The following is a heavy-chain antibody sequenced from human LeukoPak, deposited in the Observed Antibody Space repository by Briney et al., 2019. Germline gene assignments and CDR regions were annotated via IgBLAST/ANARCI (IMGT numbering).Heavy chain of an antibody. CDR2: INSDGSSR. J-gene: IGHJ4*02. Sequence: GGSLRLSCAASGFTFSSYWMHWVRQAPGKGLVWVSRINSDGSSRSYADSVKGRFTISRDNAKNTLYLQMNSLRVEDTAVYYCASLSMVTPFDYWGQGTLVTVSS. CDR3: ASLSMVTPFDY. D-gene: IGHD4-17*01. V-gene: IGHV3-74*01. CDR1: GFTFSSYW.